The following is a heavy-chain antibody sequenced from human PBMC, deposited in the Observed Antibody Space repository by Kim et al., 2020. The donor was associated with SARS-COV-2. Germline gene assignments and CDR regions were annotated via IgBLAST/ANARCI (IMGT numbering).Heavy chain of an antibody. J-gene: IGHJ4*02. CDR3: ARQLAGRLDY. V-gene: IGHV6-1*01. Sequence: NDYAVSVKSRITINPDTSKNQFSLEVNSVTLEDTAVYYCARQLAGRLDYWGQGTLVTVSS. CDR2: N. D-gene: IGHD1-1*01.